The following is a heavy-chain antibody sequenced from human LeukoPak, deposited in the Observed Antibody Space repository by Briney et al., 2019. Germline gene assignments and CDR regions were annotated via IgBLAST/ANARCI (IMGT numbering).Heavy chain of an antibody. CDR1: GFTFSSYC. CDR3: AGYWRVGLNGYGLVYYMDY. D-gene: IGHD3/OR15-3a*01. V-gene: IGHV3-7*01. Sequence: GGSLRLSCAASGFTFSSYCMSWVRQAPGKGLEWVANIKHDGSKKYSVDSVRGRFTFSRDTAKNSLYLKMNSLRAEATSVYYCAGYWRVGLNGYGLVYYMDYWGKGTMVTVSS. CDR2: IKHDGSKK. J-gene: IGHJ6*03.